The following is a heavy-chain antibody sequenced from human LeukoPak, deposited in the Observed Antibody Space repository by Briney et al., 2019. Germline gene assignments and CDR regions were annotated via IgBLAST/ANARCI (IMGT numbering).Heavy chain of an antibody. D-gene: IGHD5-18*01. Sequence: GRTLRLSCAASGFTFSNYGMQWVRQAPGKGLEWVAVVSSTGSAQYYDDSVRGRFTISRDNAEDMLYLQMKSLRPEDTAVYYCVKELGGHTYGAYFDFWGLGTLVTVSS. CDR2: VSSTGSAQ. CDR3: VKELGGHTYGAYFDF. CDR1: GFTFSNYG. V-gene: IGHV3-30*18. J-gene: IGHJ4*02.